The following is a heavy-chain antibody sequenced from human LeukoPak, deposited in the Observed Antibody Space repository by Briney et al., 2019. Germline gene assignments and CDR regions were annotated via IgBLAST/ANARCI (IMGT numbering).Heavy chain of an antibody. CDR3: ARDGNIGIAAAGTSWFDP. Sequence: ASVEVSCKASGYTFTSYGISWVRQAPGQGLEWMGWISAYNGNTNYAQKLQGRVTMTTDTSTSTAYMELRSLRSDDTAVYYCARDGNIGIAAAGTSWFDPWGQGTLVTVSS. V-gene: IGHV1-18*01. J-gene: IGHJ5*02. CDR1: GYTFTSYG. D-gene: IGHD6-13*01. CDR2: ISAYNGNT.